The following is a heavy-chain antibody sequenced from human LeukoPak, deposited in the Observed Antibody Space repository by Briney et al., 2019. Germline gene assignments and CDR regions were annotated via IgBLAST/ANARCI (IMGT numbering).Heavy chain of an antibody. CDR3: AKGAVAGTYYYYGMDV. Sequence: GGSLRLSCAASEFTFSSYAMSWVRQAPGKGLEWVSTIGGNSGSAYYADSVKGRFTISRDNSKNTLYLQMNSLRAEDTAVYYCAKGAVAGTYYYYGMDVWGQGTTVTVSS. V-gene: IGHV3-23*01. CDR2: IGGNSGSA. J-gene: IGHJ6*02. D-gene: IGHD6-19*01. CDR1: EFTFSSYA.